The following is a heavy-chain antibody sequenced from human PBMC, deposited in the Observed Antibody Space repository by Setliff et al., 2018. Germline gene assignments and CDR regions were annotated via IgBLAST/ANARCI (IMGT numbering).Heavy chain of an antibody. V-gene: IGHV4-34*01. CDR1: GGSISSYY. D-gene: IGHD3-22*01. CDR3: ATGDVYDSSAFFSDWFDP. J-gene: IGHJ5*02. Sequence: KPSETLSLTCTVSGGSISSYYWSWIRQPPGKGLEWIGEISHGGGTNYNPSLKSRVTISIDTSKNLFSLKLTSVTAADTAVYYCATGDVYDSSAFFSDWFDPWGQGTLVTVSS. CDR2: ISHGGGT.